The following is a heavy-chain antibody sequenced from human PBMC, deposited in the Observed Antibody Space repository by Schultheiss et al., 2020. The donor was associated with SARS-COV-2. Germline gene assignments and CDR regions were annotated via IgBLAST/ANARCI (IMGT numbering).Heavy chain of an antibody. Sequence: GGSLRLSCAASGFTFSSYAMSWVRQAPGKGLEWVAVISYDGSNKYYADSVKGRFTISRDNSKNTLYLQMNSLRAEDTAVYYCARGRGGYYYGDYLDYFDYWGQGTLVTVSS. CDR3: ARGRGGYYYGDYLDYFDY. J-gene: IGHJ4*02. D-gene: IGHD3-22*01. CDR1: GFTFSSYA. CDR2: ISYDGSNK. V-gene: IGHV3-30-3*01.